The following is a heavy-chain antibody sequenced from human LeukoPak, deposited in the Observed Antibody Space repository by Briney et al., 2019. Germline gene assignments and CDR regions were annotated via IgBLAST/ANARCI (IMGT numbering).Heavy chain of an antibody. CDR3: ARCSRGTSVGMDV. CDR1: GGSISNYY. CDR2: IYYSGNT. D-gene: IGHD1-1*01. J-gene: IGHJ6*02. Sequence: PSETLSLTCSVSGGSISNYYWTWIRQPPGRGLEWIGYIYYSGNTNYNPSLKSRVTISLDTSKNQLSLKLTSVTAADTAVYYCARCSRGTSVGMDVWGQGTSVTVSS. V-gene: IGHV4-59*08.